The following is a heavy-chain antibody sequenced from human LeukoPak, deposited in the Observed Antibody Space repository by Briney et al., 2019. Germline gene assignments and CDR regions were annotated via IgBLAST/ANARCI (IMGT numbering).Heavy chain of an antibody. CDR3: ARDSMFATNWYDP. CDR1: GGSISNFY. J-gene: IGHJ5*02. Sequence: SETLSLLCTVSGGSISNFYWNWIRQPPGKGLEWIGYISKSGSTLYNPSLKRRLSISIDMAKNLFSLKLSSVTAADTAVYYCARDSMFATNWYDPWGQGTLVTVSS. CDR2: ISKSGST. V-gene: IGHV4-59*01. D-gene: IGHD2-8*01.